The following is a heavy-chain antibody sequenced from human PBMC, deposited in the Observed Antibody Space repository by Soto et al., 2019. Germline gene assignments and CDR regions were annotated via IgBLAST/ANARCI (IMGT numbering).Heavy chain of an antibody. J-gene: IGHJ4*02. V-gene: IGHV5-51*01. Sequence: GESLKISCKGSAYSFTTYWIGWVRQMPGQGLEWVGVIYPGDSDTRYSPSFQGQVTISADKSISTAYLQWSSLKASDTAMYYCARQGDMIATHGVDYWGQGTLVTVS. D-gene: IGHD3-22*01. CDR2: IYPGDSDT. CDR1: AYSFTTYW. CDR3: ARQGDMIATHGVDY.